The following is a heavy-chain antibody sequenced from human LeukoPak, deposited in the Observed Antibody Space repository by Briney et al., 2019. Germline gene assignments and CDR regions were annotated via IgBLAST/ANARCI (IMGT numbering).Heavy chain of an antibody. J-gene: IGHJ5*02. V-gene: IGHV5-51*01. D-gene: IGHD6-13*01. CDR2: IYPGDSDT. CDR1: GYSFTSYW. CDR3: ARRPAAAGPGNWFDP. Sequence: GESLKISCKDSGYSFTSYWIGWVRQVPGKGLEWMGIIYPGDSDTRYSPSFQGQVTISADKSISTAYLQWSSLKASDTAMYYCARRPAAAGPGNWFDPWGQGTLVTVSS.